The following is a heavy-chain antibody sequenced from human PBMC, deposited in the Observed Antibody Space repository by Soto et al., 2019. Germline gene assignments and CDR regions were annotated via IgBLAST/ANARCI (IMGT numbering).Heavy chain of an antibody. D-gene: IGHD2-15*01. CDR3: ARDREDTPSNGMDV. CDR1: GFTFSSYA. J-gene: IGHJ6*02. V-gene: IGHV3-30-3*01. CDR2: ISYDGSNK. Sequence: ESGGGVVQPGRSLRLSCAASGFTFSSYAMHWVRQAPGKGLEWVAVISYDGSNKYYADSVKGRFTISRDNSKNTLYLQMNSLRAEDTAVYYCARDREDTPSNGMDVWGQGTTVTVSS.